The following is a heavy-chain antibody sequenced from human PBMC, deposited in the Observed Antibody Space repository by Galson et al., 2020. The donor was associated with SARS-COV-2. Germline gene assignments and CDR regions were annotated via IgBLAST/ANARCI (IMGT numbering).Heavy chain of an antibody. CDR2: IYSGGST. V-gene: IGHV3-66*01. J-gene: IGHJ3*02. D-gene: IGHD3-10*01. CDR1: GFTVSSNY. CDR3: ARGGGVASDAFDI. Sequence: GGSLRLSCAASGFTVSSNYMSWVRQAPGKGLEWVSVIYSGGSTYYADSVKGRFTISRDNSKNTLYLQMNSLRAEDTAVYYCARGGGVASDAFDIWGQGTMVTVSS.